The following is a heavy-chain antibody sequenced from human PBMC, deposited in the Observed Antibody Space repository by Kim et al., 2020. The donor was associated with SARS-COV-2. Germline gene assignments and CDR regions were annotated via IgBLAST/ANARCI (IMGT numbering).Heavy chain of an antibody. CDR2: ISSSSSYI. D-gene: IGHD2-21*02. V-gene: IGHV3-21*01. Sequence: GGSLRLSCAASGFTFSSYSMNWVRQAPGKGLEWVSSISSSSSYIYYADSVKGRFTISRDNAKNSLYLQMNSLRAEDTAVYYCARDERAYCGGDCYWSDYWGQGTLVTVSS. CDR1: GFTFSSYS. J-gene: IGHJ4*02. CDR3: ARDERAYCGGDCYWSDY.